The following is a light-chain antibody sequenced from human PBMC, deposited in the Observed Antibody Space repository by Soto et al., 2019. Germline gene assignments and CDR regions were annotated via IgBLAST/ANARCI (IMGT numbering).Light chain of an antibody. J-gene: IGLJ1*01. CDR1: SSDVGAYNF. CDR2: NVY. CDR3: SAYTVSRTYV. Sequence: LTQPASVSRYPGQSITISCTGTSSDVGAYNFVSWHQQHPGKAPKLMIYNVYDLPSGISYRFSGSKSGNTASLTISGLQGEDEADYYCSAYTVSRTYVFGTGTKVTVL. V-gene: IGLV2-14*03.